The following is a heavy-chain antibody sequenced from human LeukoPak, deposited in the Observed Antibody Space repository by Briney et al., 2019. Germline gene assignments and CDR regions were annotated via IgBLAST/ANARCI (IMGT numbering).Heavy chain of an antibody. Sequence: GGSLRLSCAASGFTVSSNYMSWVRQAPGKGLEGVSVIYSGGSTYYADSVKGRFTISRDNSKNTLYLQMDSLRAEDTAVYYCAGGAYYYDSSGPYWGQGTLVTVSS. V-gene: IGHV3-53*01. CDR3: AGGAYYYDSSGPY. CDR2: IYSGGST. D-gene: IGHD3-22*01. CDR1: GFTVSSNY. J-gene: IGHJ4*02.